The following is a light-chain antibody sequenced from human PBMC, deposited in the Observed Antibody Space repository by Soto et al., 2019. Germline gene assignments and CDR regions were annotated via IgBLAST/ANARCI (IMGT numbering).Light chain of an antibody. CDR1: SSDGGGYNY. CDR2: EVN. CDR3: SSSAGSNNFAV. J-gene: IGLJ1*01. V-gene: IGLV2-8*02. Sequence: SALNRLVSASRSPGRTGRITYTGKSSDGGGYNYVSLYQQHPGKAPKLMIYEVNKRPSGVPDRFSGSQSGNTASLTVSGLQAEDEAYYYCSSSAGSNNFAVFGTWTTVNVL.